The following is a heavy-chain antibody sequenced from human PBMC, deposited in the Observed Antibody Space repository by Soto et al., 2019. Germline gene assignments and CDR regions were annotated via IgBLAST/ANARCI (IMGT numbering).Heavy chain of an antibody. Sequence: DSVKVSCTASGYIFTDYYMHWVRQAPGQGLEWIGWIYPKSGGTNYAQRFQDWVTLTTDTSISTVYMDLTSLKTDDTAVYYCVRENWYYDNWGQGTQVTVPQ. J-gene: IGHJ4*02. D-gene: IGHD1-1*01. V-gene: IGHV1-2*04. CDR1: GYIFTDYY. CDR3: VRENWYYDN. CDR2: IYPKSGGT.